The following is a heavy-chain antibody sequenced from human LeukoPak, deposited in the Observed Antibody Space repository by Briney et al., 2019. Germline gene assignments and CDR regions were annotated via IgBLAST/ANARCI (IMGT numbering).Heavy chain of an antibody. CDR2: IKQDGGEK. J-gene: IGHJ4*02. CDR3: ARVGLGTREFDY. D-gene: IGHD3/OR15-3a*01. V-gene: IGHV3-7*01. Sequence: GGSLRLSCAASGFTFTDYWMTWVRQAPGKGLEWVAHIKQDGGEKYYVDSVKGRFTISRDNAENLVYLLMDSLRAEDTAVYYCARVGLGTREFDYWGQGTLVTVSS. CDR1: GFTFTDYW.